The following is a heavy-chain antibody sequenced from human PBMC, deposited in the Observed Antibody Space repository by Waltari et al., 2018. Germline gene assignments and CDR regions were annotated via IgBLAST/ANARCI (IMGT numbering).Heavy chain of an antibody. CDR1: GFPFSSYE. V-gene: IGHV3-48*03. D-gene: IGHD4-17*01. J-gene: IGHJ6*02. Sequence: EVQLVESGGGLVQPGGSLRLPWAASGFPFSSYEMNWVRQAPGKGLEGVSYMSSSGSTIYYADSVKGRFTISRDNAKNSLYLQMNSLRAEDTAVYYCARDTDYYYGMDVWGQGTTVTVSS. CDR2: MSSSGSTI. CDR3: ARDTDYYYGMDV.